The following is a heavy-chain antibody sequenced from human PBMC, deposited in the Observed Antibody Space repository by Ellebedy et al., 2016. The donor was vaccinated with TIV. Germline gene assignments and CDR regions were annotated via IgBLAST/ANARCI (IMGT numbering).Heavy chain of an antibody. CDR1: GFTFTAYW. D-gene: IGHD3-3*01. Sequence: GESLKISCAASGFTFTAYWMTWVRQAPGKGPEWVATIQQGGSEKYYVDSVKGRFTISRDNAKNSLYLQMNSLRAEDTAVYYCARGPATIFGVVKPLDYWGQGTLVTVSS. V-gene: IGHV3-7*01. J-gene: IGHJ4*02. CDR3: ARGPATIFGVVKPLDY. CDR2: IQQGGSEK.